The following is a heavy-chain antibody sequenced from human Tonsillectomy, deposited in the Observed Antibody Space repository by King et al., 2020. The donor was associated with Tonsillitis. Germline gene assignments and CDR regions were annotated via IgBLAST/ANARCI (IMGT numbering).Heavy chain of an antibody. D-gene: IGHD6-19*01. CDR1: GYTFTSYG. V-gene: IGHV1-18*04. CDR3: ARAGVGSGWTPWYYYCMDV. CDR2: ISAYNGNT. J-gene: IGHJ6*02. Sequence: VQLVESGAEVKKPGASVKVSCKASGYTFTSYGISWVRQAPGQGLEWMGWISAYNGNTNYAQKVQGRVTMTTDTSTSTAYMELRSLRSDDTAVYYCARAGVGSGWTPWYYYCMDVWGQGTTVTVSS.